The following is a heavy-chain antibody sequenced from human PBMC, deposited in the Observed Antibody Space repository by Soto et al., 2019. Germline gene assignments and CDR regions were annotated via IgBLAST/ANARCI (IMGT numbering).Heavy chain of an antibody. CDR3: ATAYCSGWYLEWFDY. D-gene: IGHD6-19*01. CDR2: FDPEDGET. CDR1: GYTLTELS. Sequence: ASVKVSCKVSGYTLTELSMHWMRQAPGEGLEWMGGFDPEDGETIYAQKFQGRVTMTEDTSTDTAYMKLSSLRSEDTAVYYCATAYCSGWYLEWFDYWGQGTLVTVSS. V-gene: IGHV1-24*01. J-gene: IGHJ5*01.